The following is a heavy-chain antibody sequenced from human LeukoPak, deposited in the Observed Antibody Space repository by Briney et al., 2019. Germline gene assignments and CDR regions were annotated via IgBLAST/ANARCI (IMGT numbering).Heavy chain of an antibody. CDR3: ARFSAGTPSDY. CDR2: IYSGGIT. Sequence: PGGSLRLSCAASGFTVSSNYMSWVRQAPGKGLEWVSLIYSGGITYYADSVKGRFTISTDNSKNTLYLQMNSLRAEDTAVYYCARFSAGTPSDYWGQGTLVTVSS. J-gene: IGHJ4*02. CDR1: GFTVSSNY. D-gene: IGHD1-1*01. V-gene: IGHV3-53*01.